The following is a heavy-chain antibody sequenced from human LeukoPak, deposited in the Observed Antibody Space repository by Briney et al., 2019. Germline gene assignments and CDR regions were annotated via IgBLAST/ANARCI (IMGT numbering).Heavy chain of an antibody. CDR3: VQNIPGTIEH. Sequence: SETLSLTCTVSGGSISSGPYYWAWIRQPPGEGLEWIGSFYYSGSTYYNPSLMSRVIISLDTSKSQFSLRLSSVTAADTAVYYCVQNIPGTIEHWGQGTLVTVSS. V-gene: IGHV4-39*01. CDR2: FYYSGST. CDR1: GGSISSGPYY. J-gene: IGHJ1*01. D-gene: IGHD1-7*01.